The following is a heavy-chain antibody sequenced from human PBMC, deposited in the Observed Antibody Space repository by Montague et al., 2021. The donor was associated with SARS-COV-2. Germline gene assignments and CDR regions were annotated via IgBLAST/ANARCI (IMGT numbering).Heavy chain of an antibody. CDR2: INQSGSA. Sequence: SETLSLTCAVYGGSFSGYDWTWIRQSPGKGLEWIGEINQSGSAKYKPSLKSRVTISVDTSKNQFSLKLSSVTAADTAVYYCARGLMTISMMVVIMTGASTCLDSWGQGTLVTVSP. CDR1: GGSFSGYD. CDR3: ARGLMTISMMVVIMTGASTCLDS. V-gene: IGHV4-34*01. J-gene: IGHJ5*01. D-gene: IGHD3-22*01.